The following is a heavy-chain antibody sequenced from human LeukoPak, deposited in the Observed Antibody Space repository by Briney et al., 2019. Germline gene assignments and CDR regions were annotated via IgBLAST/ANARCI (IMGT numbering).Heavy chain of an antibody. CDR3: TRHDIVPVIGHGMAV. CDR1: GASIGSYY. D-gene: IGHD5-12*01. J-gene: IGHJ6*02. CDR2: ISQTGYT. V-gene: IGHV4-59*08. Sequence: PSETLSLTCSVSGASIGSYYWSWIRQPPGKGLEWIAYISQTGYTKYTPSLKSRVTITRDMSENQVSLSLSPVTAADTAVYYCTRHDIVPVIGHGMAVWGQGTTVTVSS.